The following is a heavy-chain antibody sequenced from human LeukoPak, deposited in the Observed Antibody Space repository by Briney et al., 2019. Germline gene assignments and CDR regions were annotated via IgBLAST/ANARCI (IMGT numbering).Heavy chain of an antibody. J-gene: IGHJ4*02. CDR3: VRDVIGTEPINY. D-gene: IGHD2-21*01. V-gene: IGHV3-30*02. CDR1: GLILSNYC. Sequence: GGSRSLACVVSGLILSNYCMHWVSHAATRGRGWVTDKRYHGKTEQFADSVEGRLTDSRHTPKNRLYVEANSQRVEDTAVYYCVRDVIGTEPINYWGQGTLVTVFS. CDR2: KRYHGKTE.